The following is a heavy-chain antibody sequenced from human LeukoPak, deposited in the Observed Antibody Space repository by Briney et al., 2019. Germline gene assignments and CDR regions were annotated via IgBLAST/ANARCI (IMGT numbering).Heavy chain of an antibody. D-gene: IGHD4-17*01. V-gene: IGHV4-34*01. J-gene: IGHJ4*02. Sequence: SETLSLTCAVYGGSFSGYYWTWIRQPPGKGLEWIGESSDSGNSNYNPSLKSRLTISVDTSKNQFSLKLNSVTAADTAVYYCAGGDYSSRGYYFDYRGRGAPVTASS. CDR3: AGGDYSSRGYYFDY. CDR1: GGSFSGYY. CDR2: SSDSGNS.